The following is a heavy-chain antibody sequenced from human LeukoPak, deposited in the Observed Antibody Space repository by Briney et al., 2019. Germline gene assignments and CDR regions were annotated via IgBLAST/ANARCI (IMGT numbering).Heavy chain of an antibody. CDR3: AKDGLGYFDY. J-gene: IGHJ4*02. Sequence: PGGSLRLSCAASGFTFSSYGMHWVRQAPGKGLEWVAVISYDGSNKYYADSVKGRFTISRDNSKNTLYLQMNSLRAEDTAVYYCAKDGLGYFDYWGQGTLVTVSS. V-gene: IGHV3-30*18. D-gene: IGHD6-19*01. CDR1: GFTFSSYG. CDR2: ISYDGSNK.